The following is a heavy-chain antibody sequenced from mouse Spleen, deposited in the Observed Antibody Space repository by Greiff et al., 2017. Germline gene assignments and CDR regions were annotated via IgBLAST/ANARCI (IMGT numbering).Heavy chain of an antibody. J-gene: IGHJ3*01. V-gene: IGHV1-64*01. CDR2: IHPNSGST. Sequence: QVQLQQPGAELVKPGASVKLSCKASGYTFTSYWMHWVKQRPGQGLEWIGMIHPNSGSTNYNEKFKSKATLTVDKSSSTAYMQLSSLTSEDSAVYYCAIGGYDGAWFAYWGQGTLVTVSA. D-gene: IGHD2-2*01. CDR1: GYTFTSYW. CDR3: AIGGYDGAWFAY.